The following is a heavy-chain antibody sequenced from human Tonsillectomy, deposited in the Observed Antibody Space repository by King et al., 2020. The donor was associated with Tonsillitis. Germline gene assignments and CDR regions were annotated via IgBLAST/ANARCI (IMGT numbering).Heavy chain of an antibody. D-gene: IGHD1-26*01. V-gene: IGHV2-5*02. Sequence: ITLKESGPTLVKPTKTLTLTCTFSVFSLSTSGVGVGWFRQPPGKSLEWLALIYWDDDERSSPSLKNRLTITKDTSKNQVVLTMTNIDPVDTATYYCSRGTTSAAFDIWGQGIMVTVSS. J-gene: IGHJ3*02. CDR2: IYWDDDE. CDR1: VFSLSTSGVG. CDR3: SRGTTSAAFDI.